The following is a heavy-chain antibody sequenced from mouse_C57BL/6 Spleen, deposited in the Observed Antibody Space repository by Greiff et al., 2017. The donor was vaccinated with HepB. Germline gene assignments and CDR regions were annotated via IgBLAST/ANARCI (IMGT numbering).Heavy chain of an antibody. J-gene: IGHJ1*03. CDR3: ARYSLAGTDWYFDV. V-gene: IGHV1-81*01. D-gene: IGHD2-12*01. CDR1: GYTFTSYG. CDR2: IYPRSGNT. Sequence: VQLQQSGAELARPGASVKLSCKASGYTFTSYGISWVKQRTGQGLEWIGEIYPRSGNTYYNEKFKGKATLTADKSSSTAYMELRSLTSEDSAVYFCARYSLAGTDWYFDVWGTGTTVTVSS.